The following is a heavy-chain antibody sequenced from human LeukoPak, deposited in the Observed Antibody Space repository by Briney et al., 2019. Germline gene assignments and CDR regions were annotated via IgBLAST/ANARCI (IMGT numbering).Heavy chain of an antibody. D-gene: IGHD2-2*01. J-gene: IGHJ4*02. CDR3: ARATVPAVPFDY. Sequence: SSETLSLTCTVSGVSISSYYWSWIRQPAGKGLEWIGRIHTSGSTNYNPALKSRVTMSEDTSRNQFSLKLSSVTAADTAVYYCARATVPAVPFDYWGQGTLVTVSS. CDR1: GVSISSYY. V-gene: IGHV4-4*07. CDR2: IHTSGST.